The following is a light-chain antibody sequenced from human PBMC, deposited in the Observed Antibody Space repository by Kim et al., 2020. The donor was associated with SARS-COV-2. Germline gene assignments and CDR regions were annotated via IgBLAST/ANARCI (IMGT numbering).Light chain of an antibody. V-gene: IGLV3-19*01. CDR3: NSRDSRGNPYV. CDR2: GKN. Sequence: SSELTQDPTVSVALGQTVRITCQGDSLRSYYASWYQQKPGQAPVLVIFGKNNRPSGIPDRFSGSSSGNTASLTITGAQAEDEADYYCNSRDSRGNPYVFGTGSKVTDL. J-gene: IGLJ1*01. CDR1: SLRSYY.